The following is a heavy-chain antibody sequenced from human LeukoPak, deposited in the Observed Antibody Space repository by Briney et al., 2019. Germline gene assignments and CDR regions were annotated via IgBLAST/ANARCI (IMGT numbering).Heavy chain of an antibody. CDR1: GFPFNTYT. Sequence: GGSLRLSCSASGFPFNTYTIHWVRQAPGKGLEYVAGISSNGDNTDFADSAKGRFTISRDNSKSTLFLQMNSLRAEDTAVYFCTRDSALLGVAFDLWGQGTVVTVSS. CDR3: TRDSALLGVAFDL. CDR2: ISSNGDNT. V-gene: IGHV3-64D*06. J-gene: IGHJ3*01. D-gene: IGHD2-15*01.